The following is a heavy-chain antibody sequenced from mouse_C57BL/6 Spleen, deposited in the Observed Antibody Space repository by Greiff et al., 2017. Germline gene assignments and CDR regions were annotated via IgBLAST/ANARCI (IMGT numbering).Heavy chain of an antibody. V-gene: IGHV1-50*01. CDR3: ARSWYYGSPLVY. CDR1: GYTFTSYW. CDR2: IDPSDSYT. J-gene: IGHJ2*01. Sequence: QVQLQQPGAELVKPGASVKLSCKASGYTFTSYWMQWVKQRPGQGLEWIGEIDPSDSYTNYNQKFKGKATLTVDTSSSTAYMQLSSLTSEDSAVYYCARSWYYGSPLVYWGQGTTLTVSS. D-gene: IGHD1-1*01.